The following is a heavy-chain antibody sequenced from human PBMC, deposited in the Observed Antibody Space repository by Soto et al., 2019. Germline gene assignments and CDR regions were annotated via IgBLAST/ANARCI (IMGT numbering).Heavy chain of an antibody. Sequence: GGSLRLSCAASGFTFSSYAMHWVRQAPGKGLEYVSAISSNGGSSYYANSVKGRFTISRDNSKNTLYLHMGSLRAEDMAVYYWARGGRSVVVVPAAIPDWFDPWGQGTLVTVSS. V-gene: IGHV3-64*01. CDR1: GFTFSSYA. CDR2: ISSNGGSS. J-gene: IGHJ5*02. CDR3: ARGGRSVVVVPAAIPDWFDP. D-gene: IGHD2-2*01.